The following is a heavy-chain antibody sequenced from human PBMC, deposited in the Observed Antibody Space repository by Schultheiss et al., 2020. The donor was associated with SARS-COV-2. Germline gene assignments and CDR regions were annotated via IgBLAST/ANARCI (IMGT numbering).Heavy chain of an antibody. CDR1: GGSFSGYY. V-gene: IGHV4-34*01. D-gene: IGHD3-22*01. CDR2: INHSGRT. J-gene: IGHJ5*02. Sequence: SETLSLTCAVYGGSFSGYYWSWIRQPPGKGLQWIGEINHSGRTHCNPSLKSRVTISIDTSKNQFSLNLSSVTAADTAVYYCARAPPSNYYDSSDGNGWFDPWGQGTLVTVSS. CDR3: ARAPPSNYYDSSDGNGWFDP.